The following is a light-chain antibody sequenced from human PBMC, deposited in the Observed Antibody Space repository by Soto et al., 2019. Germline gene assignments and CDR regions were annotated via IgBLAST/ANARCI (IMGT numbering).Light chain of an antibody. Sequence: EIVLTQSPGTQYLSPGERATLSCRASQSVSSSYLAWYQQKPGQAPRLLSYGASSRATGIPDRFSGSGSGTDFTLTISRLEPEDFAVYYCQQYGSSPELTFGGGTKVDIK. V-gene: IGKV3-20*01. J-gene: IGKJ4*01. CDR2: GAS. CDR3: QQYGSSPELT. CDR1: QSVSSSY.